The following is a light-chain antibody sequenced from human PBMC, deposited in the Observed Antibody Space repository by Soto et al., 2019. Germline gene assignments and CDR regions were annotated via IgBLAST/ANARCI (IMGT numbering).Light chain of an antibody. CDR3: QQRGNWPLVT. J-gene: IGKJ4*01. Sequence: EIVLTQAPGTLSLSPGERATLSCRASQGVSSYLAWYQQKPGQAPRLLIYDASNRATGIPARFSGSGSGTDFTLTISSLEPEDFAVYYCQQRGNWPLVTFGGGTKVEIK. CDR2: DAS. CDR1: QGVSSY. V-gene: IGKV3-11*01.